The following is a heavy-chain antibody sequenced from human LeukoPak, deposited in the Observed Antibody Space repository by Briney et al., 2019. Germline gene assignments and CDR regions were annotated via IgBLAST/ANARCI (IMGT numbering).Heavy chain of an antibody. V-gene: IGHV4-38-2*02. CDR1: GNSISSAFY. D-gene: IGHD3-22*01. J-gene: IGHJ4*02. CDR2: MSHRGST. CDR3: ARGSPPRRNYDSRGYYSYYFDY. Sequence: SETLSLTCSVSGNSISSAFYWGWIRQPPGKGLEWIGSMSHRGSTYYNPSLKSRVTILVDRSKNQFSLKLSSVTAADTAVYYCARGSPPRRNYDSRGYYSYYFDYWGQGTLVTVSS.